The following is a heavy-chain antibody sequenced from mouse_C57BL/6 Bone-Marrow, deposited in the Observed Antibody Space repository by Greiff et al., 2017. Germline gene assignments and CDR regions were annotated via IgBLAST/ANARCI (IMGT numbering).Heavy chain of an antibody. CDR1: GYTFTNYW. CDR2: IDPSDSYT. CDR3: ARSTIVTSYYFDY. V-gene: IGHV1-69*01. J-gene: IGHJ2*01. Sequence: VQLQQPGAELVMPGASVKLSCKASGYTFTNYWMHWVKQRPGQGLEWIGEIDPSDSYTNYNQKFKGKSTLTVDKSSSTAYMQLSSLTSEDSAVXYCARSTIVTSYYFDYWGQGTTLTVSS. D-gene: IGHD2-5*01.